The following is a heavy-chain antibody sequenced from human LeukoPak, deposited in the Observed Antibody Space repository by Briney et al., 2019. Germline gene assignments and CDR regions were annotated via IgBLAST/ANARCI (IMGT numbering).Heavy chain of an antibody. D-gene: IGHD6-19*01. CDR1: GGSINSGGYY. J-gene: IGHJ5*02. CDR3: ARDGPAVAGGNWFDP. Sequence: TLSLTCTVSGGSINSGGYYWNWIRQHPGKGLEWIGYIYYSGSTYYNPSLKSRVTISVDTSKNQFSLKLSSVTAADTAVYYCARDGPAVAGGNWFDPWGQGSLVTVSS. CDR2: IYYSGST. V-gene: IGHV4-31*03.